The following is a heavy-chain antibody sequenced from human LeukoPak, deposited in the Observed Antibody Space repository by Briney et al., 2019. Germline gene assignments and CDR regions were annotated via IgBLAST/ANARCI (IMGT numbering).Heavy chain of an antibody. D-gene: IGHD3-22*01. CDR3: ARSSVPYYYYNYSMDV. J-gene: IGHJ6*03. Sequence: SETLSLTCTVSGGSISSDSYYWSWIRQPAGKGLEWIGRIYTSGSTNYNPSLKSRVTISVDTSKNQFSLTLSSVTAADTAVYYCARSSVPYYYYNYSMDVWGNGTTVTVSS. CDR1: GGSISSDSYY. CDR2: IYTSGST. V-gene: IGHV4-61*02.